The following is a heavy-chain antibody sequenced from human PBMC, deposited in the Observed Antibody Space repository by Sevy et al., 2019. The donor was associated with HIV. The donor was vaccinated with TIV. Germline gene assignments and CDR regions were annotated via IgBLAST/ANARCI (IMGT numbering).Heavy chain of an antibody. D-gene: IGHD6-6*01. V-gene: IGHV4-38-2*01. Sequence: SETLSLTCAVSGYSISSGYYWGWIRQPPGKGLEWIGSIYHSGSTYYNPSLKSRVTISVDTSKNQFSLKLSSVTAADTAVYYCARAADSWDSIAARKFDPWGQGTLVTVSS. CDR2: IYHSGST. CDR3: ARAADSWDSIAARKFDP. CDR1: GYSISSGYY. J-gene: IGHJ5*02.